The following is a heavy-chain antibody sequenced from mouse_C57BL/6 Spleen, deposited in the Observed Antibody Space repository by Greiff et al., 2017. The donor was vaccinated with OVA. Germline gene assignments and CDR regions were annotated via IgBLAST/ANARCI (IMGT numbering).Heavy chain of an antibody. CDR3: ARGDGSRRYYAMDY. Sequence: QVQLQQPGAELVKPGASVKMSCKASGYTFTSYWITWVKQRPGQGLEWIGDIYPGSGSTNYNEKFKSKATLTVDTSSSTAYMQLSSLTSEDSAVYYCARGDGSRRYYAMDYWGQGTSVIVSS. J-gene: IGHJ4*01. CDR2: IYPGSGST. CDR1: GYTFTSYW. D-gene: IGHD2-3*01. V-gene: IGHV1-55*01.